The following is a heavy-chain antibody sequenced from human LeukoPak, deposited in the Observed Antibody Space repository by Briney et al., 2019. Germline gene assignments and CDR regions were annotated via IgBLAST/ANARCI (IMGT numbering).Heavy chain of an antibody. J-gene: IGHJ3*02. CDR1: GGTFSSYA. CDR2: IIPIFGTA. V-gene: IGHV1-69*13. D-gene: IGHD4-17*01. Sequence: SVKVSCKASGGTFSSYAISWVPQAPGQGLEWMGGIIPIFGTANYAQKFQGRVTITADESTSTAYMELSSLRSEDTAVYYCARDFDYGDYAPVAFDIWGQGTMVTVSS. CDR3: ARDFDYGDYAPVAFDI.